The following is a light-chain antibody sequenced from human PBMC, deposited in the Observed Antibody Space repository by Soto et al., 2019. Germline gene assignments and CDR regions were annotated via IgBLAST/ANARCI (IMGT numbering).Light chain of an antibody. V-gene: IGLV2-14*01. CDR3: CSYTTSNTRQIV. CDR2: DVS. CDR1: SSDVGGYNY. Sequence: QSVLTQPASVSGSPGQSITISCTGTSSDVGGYNYVSWYQQHPGKAPKFMIYDVSNRPSGVSNRSSGSKSGNTASLTISGLQAEDEADYYCCSYTTSNTRQIVFGTGTKATV. J-gene: IGLJ1*01.